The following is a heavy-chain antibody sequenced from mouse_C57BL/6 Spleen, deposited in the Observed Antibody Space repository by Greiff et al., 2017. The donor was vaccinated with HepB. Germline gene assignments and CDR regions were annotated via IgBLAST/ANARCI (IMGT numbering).Heavy chain of an antibody. D-gene: IGHD1-1*01. J-gene: IGHJ3*01. CDR1: GYTFTDYN. V-gene: IGHV1-22*01. CDR3: ASSPPYYGSSYGFAY. Sequence: EVQLQQSGPELVKPGASVKMSCKASGYTFTDYNMHWVKQSHGKSLEWIGYINPNNGGTGYNQKSKGKATLTVNKSSSTAYMELRSLTSEESAVYYCASSPPYYGSSYGFAYWGQGTLVTVSA. CDR2: INPNNGGT.